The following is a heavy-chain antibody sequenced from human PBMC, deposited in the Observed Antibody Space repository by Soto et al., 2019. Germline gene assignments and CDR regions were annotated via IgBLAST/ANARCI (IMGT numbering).Heavy chain of an antibody. V-gene: IGHV4-30-4*01. Sequence: SETLSLTCTVSGGSIRNGDYYWGWIRQPPGKGLEWIGYVYYSGTTYSHPSLNSRVSISVDTSENQFSLRLTSVTAADTAVYYCVTVNLVGAAYYFDYWGPGTLVTSPQ. J-gene: IGHJ4*02. CDR1: GGSIRNGDYY. CDR2: VYYSGTT. CDR3: VTVNLVGAAYYFDY. D-gene: IGHD1-26*01.